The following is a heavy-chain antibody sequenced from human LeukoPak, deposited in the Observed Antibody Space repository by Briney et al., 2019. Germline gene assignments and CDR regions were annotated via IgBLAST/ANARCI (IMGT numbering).Heavy chain of an antibody. V-gene: IGHV4-4*09. CDR3: ARFYSGPSGWFVLWYFDL. CDR2: IYSSENT. J-gene: IGHJ2*01. Sequence: SETPSLTCTVSGGSVSSYYWSWVRQPPGKGLEWIGHIYSSENTKYNSSLESRVTMSLDTSKNRFFLTMTSVTAADTAVYYCARFYSGPSGWFVLWYFDLWGRGTLVTVSS. CDR1: GGSVSSYY. D-gene: IGHD6-19*01.